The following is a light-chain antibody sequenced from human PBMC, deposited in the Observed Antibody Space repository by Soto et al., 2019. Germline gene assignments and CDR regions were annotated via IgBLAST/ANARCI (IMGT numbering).Light chain of an antibody. CDR2: RNN. Sequence: QSVLTQPPSVSEAPRQRVTISCSGSSSNIGENYVNWYRQFPGTAPKLLIQRNNQRPSGVPARFSGSKSGTSASLAISGLRSEDEADYYCGGWDDSLSGPVFGGGTKLTVL. J-gene: IGLJ2*01. CDR1: SSNIGENY. V-gene: IGLV1-47*01. CDR3: GGWDDSLSGPV.